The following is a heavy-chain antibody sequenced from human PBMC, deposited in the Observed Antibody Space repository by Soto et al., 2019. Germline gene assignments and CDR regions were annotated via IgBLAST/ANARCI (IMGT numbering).Heavy chain of an antibody. V-gene: IGHV4-61*01. CDR3: ARALRAYCGGDCYSAYFDY. D-gene: IGHD2-21*02. Sequence: QVQLQESGPGLVKPSETLSLTCTVSGGSVSSGSYYWSWIRQPPGKGLEWIGYIYYSGSTNYNPSLTSRVTISVDTSKNQFSLKLSSVTAADTAVDYCARALRAYCGGDCYSAYFDYWGQGTLVTASS. CDR1: GGSVSSGSYY. J-gene: IGHJ4*02. CDR2: IYYSGST.